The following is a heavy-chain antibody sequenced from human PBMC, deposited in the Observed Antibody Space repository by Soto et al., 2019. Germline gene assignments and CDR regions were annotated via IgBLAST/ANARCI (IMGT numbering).Heavy chain of an antibody. CDR3: ARGRMEYSSSSFYYFGMDV. CDR1: GGTFSSYA. V-gene: IGHV1-69*01. Sequence: QVQLVQSGAEVKKPGSSVKVSCKTSGGTFSSYAVSWVRQAPGQGLEGMGGIIPLFGTTNYAQNVQGRVTVIADESPGTAYVEMSSLRSEDTAMYYCARGRMEYSSSSFYYFGMDVWGQGTTVTVSS. D-gene: IGHD6-6*01. CDR2: IIPLFGTT. J-gene: IGHJ6*02.